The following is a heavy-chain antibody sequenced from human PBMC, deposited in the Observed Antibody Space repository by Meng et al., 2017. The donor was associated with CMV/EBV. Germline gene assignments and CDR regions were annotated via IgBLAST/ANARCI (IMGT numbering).Heavy chain of an antibody. CDR2: INPNSGGT. V-gene: IGHV1-2*02. CDR1: GYTFTGYY. D-gene: IGHD2-8*01. J-gene: IGHJ5*02. Sequence: ASVKVSCKASGYTFTGYYMHWVRQAPGQGLEWMGWINPNSGGTNYAQKFQGRVTMTRDTSISTAYMELSRLRSDDTAAYYCARAWDENIVLMVYASFDPWGQGTLVTVSS. CDR3: ARAWDENIVLMVYASFDP.